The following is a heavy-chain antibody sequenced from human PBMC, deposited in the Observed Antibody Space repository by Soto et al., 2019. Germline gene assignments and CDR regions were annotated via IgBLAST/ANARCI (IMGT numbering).Heavy chain of an antibody. Sequence: EVQLLESGGGLVQPGESLRLSCAASGFTFRTYAMSWVRQAPGKGLGWVAAITGSGDSAYYAASVKGRFTISRDNSKNTLFVEMNSLRADDTAIYCCTKDYGAVADFWGQGTLITVSS. CDR1: GFTFRTYA. V-gene: IGHV3-23*01. D-gene: IGHD6-19*01. CDR2: ITGSGDSA. CDR3: TKDYGAVADF. J-gene: IGHJ4*02.